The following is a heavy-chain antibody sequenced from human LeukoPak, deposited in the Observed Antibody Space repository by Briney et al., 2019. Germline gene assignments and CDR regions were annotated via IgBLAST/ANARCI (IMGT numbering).Heavy chain of an antibody. Sequence: PGGSLRLSCAASRFTFSSYAMHWVRQAPGKGLEWVAVISYDGSNKYYADSVKGRFTISRDNSKNTLYLQMNSLRAEDTAVYYCAREDMTTVVTPFDYWGQGTLVTVSS. CDR1: RFTFSSYA. V-gene: IGHV3-30-3*01. CDR3: AREDMTTVVTPFDY. J-gene: IGHJ4*02. D-gene: IGHD4-23*01. CDR2: ISYDGSNK.